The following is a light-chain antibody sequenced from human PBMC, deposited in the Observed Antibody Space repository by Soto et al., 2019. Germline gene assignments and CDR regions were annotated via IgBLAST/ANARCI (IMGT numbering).Light chain of an antibody. CDR3: QQYYSTLTWT. J-gene: IGKJ1*01. Sequence: DIVMTQSPDSLAVSLGERGTINCKCSQSVLYSSNNKNYLAWYQQKPGQPPKLLIYWASTRESGVPDRLSGSRSGTDFTLTISSLQAEDVAVYYCQQYYSTLTWTFGQGTKVEIK. CDR1: QSVLYSSNNKNY. CDR2: WAS. V-gene: IGKV4-1*01.